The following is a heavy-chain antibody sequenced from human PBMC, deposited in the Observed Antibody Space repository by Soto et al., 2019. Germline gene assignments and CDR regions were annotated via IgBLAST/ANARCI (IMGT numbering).Heavy chain of an antibody. CDR1: GFTFSSYG. J-gene: IGHJ4*02. CDR3: AGCIAVAGNPLFDY. CDR2: ISYDGSNK. Sequence: QVQLVESGGGVVQPGRSLRLSCAASGFTFSSYGMHWVRQAPGKGLEWVAVISYDGSNKYYADSVKGRFTISRDNSKNTLYLQMNSLRAEDTAVYYCAGCIAVAGNPLFDYWGQGTLVTVSS. D-gene: IGHD6-19*01. V-gene: IGHV3-30*03.